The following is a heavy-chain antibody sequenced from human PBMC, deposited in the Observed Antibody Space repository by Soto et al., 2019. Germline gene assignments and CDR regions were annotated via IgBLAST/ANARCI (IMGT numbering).Heavy chain of an antibody. CDR3: AREGGYCSGGSCYRTFDY. Sequence: GASVKVSCKASGYTFTSYGISWVRQAPGQGLEWMGWISAYNGNTNYAQKLQGRVTMTTDTSTGTAYMELRSLRSDDTAVYYCAREGGYCSGGSCYRTFDYWGQGTLVTVSS. CDR2: ISAYNGNT. D-gene: IGHD2-15*01. CDR1: GYTFTSYG. V-gene: IGHV1-18*04. J-gene: IGHJ4*02.